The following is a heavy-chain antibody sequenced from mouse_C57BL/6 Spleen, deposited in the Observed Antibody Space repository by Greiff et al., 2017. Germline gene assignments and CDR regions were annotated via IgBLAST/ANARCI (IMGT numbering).Heavy chain of an antibody. V-gene: IGHV1-4*01. CDR1: GYTFTSYT. Sequence: QVQLKESGAELARPGASVKMSCKASGYTFTSYTMHWVKQRPGQGLEWIGYINPSSGYTKYNQKFKDKATLTADKSSSTAYMQLSSLTSEDSAVYYCARSLYDGIGYYAMDYWGQGTSVTVSS. CDR2: INPSSGYT. CDR3: ARSLYDGIGYYAMDY. D-gene: IGHD2-3*01. J-gene: IGHJ4*01.